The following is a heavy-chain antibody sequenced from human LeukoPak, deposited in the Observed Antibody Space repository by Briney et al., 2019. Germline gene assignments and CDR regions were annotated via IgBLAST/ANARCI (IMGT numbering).Heavy chain of an antibody. V-gene: IGHV1-2*02. CDR2: INPNTVGT. D-gene: IGHD4-17*01. J-gene: IGHJ4*02. CDR3: ARGPTVTTDY. Sequence: ASVKVSCKASGYTFTVYYMHWVRQAPGQGLEWMGWINPNTVGTTYAQNFQGRVTMTRDTSISTAYMELSRLKSDDTAVYYCARGPTVTTDYWGQGTLVTVSS. CDR1: GYTFTVYY.